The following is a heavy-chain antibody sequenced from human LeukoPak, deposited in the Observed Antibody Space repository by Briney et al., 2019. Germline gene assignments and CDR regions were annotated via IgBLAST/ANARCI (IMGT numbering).Heavy chain of an antibody. CDR3: ARALWFGETPAYYMDV. D-gene: IGHD3-10*01. CDR1: GGSISRYY. Sequence: PSETLSLTCTVSGGSISRYYWSWLRQPAGKGLEWIGRIYTSGSTNYNPSLKSRVTMSVDTSKNQFSLKLSSVTAADTAVYYCARALWFGETPAYYMDVWGKGTTVTISS. J-gene: IGHJ6*03. CDR2: IYTSGST. V-gene: IGHV4-4*07.